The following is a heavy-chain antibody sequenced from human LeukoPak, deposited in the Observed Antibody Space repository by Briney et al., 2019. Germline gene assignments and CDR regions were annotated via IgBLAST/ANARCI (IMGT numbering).Heavy chain of an antibody. J-gene: IGHJ4*02. V-gene: IGHV3-74*01. CDR1: GFTFSNYW. D-gene: IGHD3-16*01. CDR2: INERATII. CDR3: VRDLILVWTPGDDFDH. Sequence: GGSLRLSCAASGFTFSNYWMHWVRQAPGKGLEWVSRINERATIISYADSVKGRFTISRENARNTLYLQMNSLTAEDTAVYYCVRDLILVWTPGDDFDHWGQGTLVTVPS.